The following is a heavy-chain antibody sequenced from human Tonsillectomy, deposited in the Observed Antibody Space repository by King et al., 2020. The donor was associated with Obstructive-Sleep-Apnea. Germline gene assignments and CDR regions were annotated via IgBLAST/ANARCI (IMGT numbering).Heavy chain of an antibody. CDR3: ARDQSRYYFDY. Sequence: VQLVESGGGVVQPGRSLRLSCAASGFTFSSYGMHWVRQAPGKGLEWVAVIWNDGSNKYYADSGKGRFTISRDNSKNTLYLQMNSLRAEDTAVYYCARDQSRYYFDYWGQGTLVTVSS. J-gene: IGHJ4*02. V-gene: IGHV3-33*01. CDR1: GFTFSSYG. CDR2: IWNDGSNK.